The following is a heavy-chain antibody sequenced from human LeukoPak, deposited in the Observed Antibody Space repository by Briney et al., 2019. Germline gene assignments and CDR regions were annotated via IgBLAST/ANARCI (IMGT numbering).Heavy chain of an antibody. Sequence: GGSLRLSCAASGFTFSSYGMHWVRQAPGKGLEWVAFIRYDGSNKYYADSVKGRFTISRDNSKNTLYLQMNSLRAEDTAVYYCAKEGLDYDFWSGYYLIYMDVWGKGTTVTVSS. V-gene: IGHV3-30*02. CDR3: AKEGLDYDFWSGYYLIYMDV. D-gene: IGHD3-3*01. CDR2: IRYDGSNK. J-gene: IGHJ6*03. CDR1: GFTFSSYG.